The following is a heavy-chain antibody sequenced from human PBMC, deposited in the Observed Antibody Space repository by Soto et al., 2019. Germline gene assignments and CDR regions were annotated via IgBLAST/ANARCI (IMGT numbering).Heavy chain of an antibody. D-gene: IGHD2-2*01. Sequence: SETLSLTCTVSGGSISSYYWSWIRQPPGKGLEWIGYIYYSGSTNYNPSLKSRVTISVDTSKNQFSLKLSSVTAADTAVYYCARIYCSSTSCHRPYGMDVWGQGTTVTVSS. V-gene: IGHV4-59*01. CDR3: ARIYCSSTSCHRPYGMDV. J-gene: IGHJ6*02. CDR2: IYYSGST. CDR1: GGSISSYY.